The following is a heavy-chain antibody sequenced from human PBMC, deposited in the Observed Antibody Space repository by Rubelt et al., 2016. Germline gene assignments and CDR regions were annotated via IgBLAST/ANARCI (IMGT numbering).Heavy chain of an antibody. CDR2: IWYDGSNK. D-gene: IGHD3-10*01. J-gene: IGHJ6*02. Sequence: VQPGRSLRLSCAASGFTFSSYGMHWVRQAPGKGLEWVAVIWYDGSNKYYADSVKGRFTISRDNSKNTLYLQMNSLRAEDTAVYYCARDLVLLWFGECYGMDVWGQGTTVTVSS. CDR3: ARDLVLLWFGECYGMDV. V-gene: IGHV3-33*01. CDR1: GFTFSSYG.